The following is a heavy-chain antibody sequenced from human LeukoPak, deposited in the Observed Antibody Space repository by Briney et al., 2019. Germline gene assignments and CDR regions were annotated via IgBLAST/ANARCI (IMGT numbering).Heavy chain of an antibody. CDR2: IYYSGST. CDR1: GGSISSSSYY. CDR3: ARHLSSIAARPRWFDP. V-gene: IGHV4-39*07. Sequence: SQTLSLTCTVSGGSISSSSYYWGWIRQPPGKGLEWIGSIYYSGSTYYNPSLKSRVTISVDTSKNQFSLKLSSVTAADTAVYYCARHLSSIAARPRWFDPWGQGTLVTVSS. D-gene: IGHD6-6*01. J-gene: IGHJ5*02.